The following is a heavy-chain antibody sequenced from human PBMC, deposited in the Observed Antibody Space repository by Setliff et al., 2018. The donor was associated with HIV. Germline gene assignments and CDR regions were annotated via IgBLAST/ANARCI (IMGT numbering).Heavy chain of an antibody. Sequence: PSETLSLTCALSGYSISNGYYWGWIRQPSGKGLEWIGSIYHSGSTFYNPSFRSRVTISVDTSQDQFSLRLTSVTAADTAVYYCAARNSGNPTRHFDYWGQGTLVPSPQ. CDR3: AARNSGNPTRHFDY. V-gene: IGHV4-38-2*01. J-gene: IGHJ4*02. CDR1: GYSISNGYY. CDR2: IYHSGST. D-gene: IGHD3-10*01.